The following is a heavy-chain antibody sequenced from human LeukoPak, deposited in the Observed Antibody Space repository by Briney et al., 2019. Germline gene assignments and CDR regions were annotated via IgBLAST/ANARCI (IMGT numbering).Heavy chain of an antibody. CDR3: ARRYYGSGSSFDY. CDR1: GYTFTSYW. J-gene: IGHJ4*02. CDR2: IYPGDSDT. V-gene: IGHV5-51*01. D-gene: IGHD3-10*01. Sequence: GASRQISCEGSGYTFTSYWIGWVRQLPGKGVEWMGFIYPGDSDTRYSPSFQGQVTISDDKCLTTAYLQWSSLKASDTAMYYCARRYYGSGSSFDYWGQGTLVTVSS.